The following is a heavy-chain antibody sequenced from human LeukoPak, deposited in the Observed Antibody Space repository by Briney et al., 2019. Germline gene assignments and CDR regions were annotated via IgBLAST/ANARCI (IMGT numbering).Heavy chain of an antibody. V-gene: IGHV4-59*01. CDR2: IYYSGST. Sequence: PSETLSLTCTVSGGSISSYYWSWIRQPPGKGLEWIGYIYYSGSTNYNLSLKSRVTISVDTSKNQFSLKLSSVTAADTAVYYCARGAVAGTDGGDYWGQGTLVTVSS. CDR3: ARGAVAGTDGGDY. D-gene: IGHD6-19*01. CDR1: GGSISSYY. J-gene: IGHJ4*02.